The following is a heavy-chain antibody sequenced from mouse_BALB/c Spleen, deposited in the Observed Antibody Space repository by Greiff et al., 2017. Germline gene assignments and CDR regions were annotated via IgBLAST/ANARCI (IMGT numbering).Heavy chain of an antibody. D-gene: IGHD1-1*01. J-gene: IGHJ2*01. CDR2: ISSGSSTI. CDR3: ARQYYGSSYLYYFDY. CDR1: GFTFSSFG. Sequence: EVQLVESGGGLVQPGGSRKLSCAASGFTFSSFGMHWVRQAPEKGLEWVAYISSGSSTIYYADTVKGRFTISRDNPKNTLFLQMTSLRSEDTAMYYCARQYYGSSYLYYFDYWGQGTTLTVSS. V-gene: IGHV5-17*02.